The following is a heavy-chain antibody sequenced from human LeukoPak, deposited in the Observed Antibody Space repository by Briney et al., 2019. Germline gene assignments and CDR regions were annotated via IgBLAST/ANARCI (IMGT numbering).Heavy chain of an antibody. CDR1: GYTFTSYD. Sequence: ASVTVSCKASGYTFTSYDINWVRQATGQGLEWMGWMNPNSGNTGYAQKFQGRVTMTRNTSISTAYMELSSLRSEDTAVYYCARHSYYDSSGYSPTLVPFDYWGQGTLVTVSS. V-gene: IGHV1-8*01. CDR3: ARHSYYDSSGYSPTLVPFDY. D-gene: IGHD3-22*01. CDR2: MNPNSGNT. J-gene: IGHJ4*02.